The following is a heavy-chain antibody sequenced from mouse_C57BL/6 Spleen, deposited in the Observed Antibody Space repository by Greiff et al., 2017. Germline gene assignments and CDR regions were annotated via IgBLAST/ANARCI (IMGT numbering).Heavy chain of an antibody. CDR1: GYSFTDYN. CDR2: INPTYGTT. Sequence: VQLQQPGPELVQPGASVKISCKASGYSFTDYNMNWVKQSNGQSLEWIGVINPTYGTTTFNQKFKGKATFTVGQSSSTAYMQHNSLTAEDTADYDCARVGPNYDGSSYGARDYGGQGTSVTVSS. D-gene: IGHD1-1*01. J-gene: IGHJ4*01. CDR3: ARVGPNYDGSSYGARDY. V-gene: IGHV1-39*01.